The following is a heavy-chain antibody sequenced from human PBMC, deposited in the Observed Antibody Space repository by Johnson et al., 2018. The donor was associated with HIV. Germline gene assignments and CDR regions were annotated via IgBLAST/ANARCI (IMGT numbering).Heavy chain of an antibody. CDR3: AREQVTLWFRASGAAFNV. CDR2: ISYDGSNK. V-gene: IGHV3-30-3*01. CDR1: GFTFSSYA. J-gene: IGHJ3*01. D-gene: IGHD3-10*01. Sequence: VQLVESGGGLVQPGGSLRLSCAASGFTFSSYAVHWVRQAPGKGLEWVAVISYDGSNKYYADSVKGRFTISRDNSKNTLHLQMNSLSAEDTAVYYCAREQVTLWFRASGAAFNVLGQGTMVTVSS.